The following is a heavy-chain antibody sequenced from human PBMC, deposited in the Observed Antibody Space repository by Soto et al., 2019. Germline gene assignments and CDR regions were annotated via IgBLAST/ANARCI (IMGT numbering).Heavy chain of an antibody. D-gene: IGHD3-3*01. J-gene: IGHJ4*02. CDR2: ISPSSPYT. Sequence: EVQLVESGGGLVKPWGSLRLSCAASGFDFTTFSMNLVRQAPGKGLEWVSFISPSSPYTSYADSVKGRFIISGDNAENSVYLQMNSLRAEDTGVYYCARRPGNFWSGYPEAFDFWGPGTLVIVSS. V-gene: IGHV3-21*03. CDR3: ARRPGNFWSGYPEAFDF. CDR1: GFDFTTFS.